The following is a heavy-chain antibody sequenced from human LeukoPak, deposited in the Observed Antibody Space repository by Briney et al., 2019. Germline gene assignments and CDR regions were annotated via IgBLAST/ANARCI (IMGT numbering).Heavy chain of an antibody. CDR2: IYYSGST. Sequence: PSETLSLTCTVSGGSISSYYWSWIRQPPGKGLEWIGYIYYSGSTNYNPSLKSRVTISVDTSQNQFSLKLSSVTAADTAVYYCARHTSGWYYFDYWGQGTLVTVSS. D-gene: IGHD6-19*01. CDR1: GGSISSYY. V-gene: IGHV4-59*08. CDR3: ARHTSGWYYFDY. J-gene: IGHJ4*02.